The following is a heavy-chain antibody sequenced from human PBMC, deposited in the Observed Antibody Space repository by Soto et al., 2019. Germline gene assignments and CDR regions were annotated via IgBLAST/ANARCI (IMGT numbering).Heavy chain of an antibody. J-gene: IGHJ4*02. D-gene: IGHD6-13*01. CDR1: EFPFSSYG. CDR3: ARDVLGSSYFDDH. Sequence: GGSLRLSCAASEFPFSSYGMHWVRQAPGKGLEWVALIWYDGSNKYYADSVKGRFTISRDNSKNTLYLQMNSLRAEDTAVYYCARDVLGSSYFDDHWGQGTLVTVSS. CDR2: IWYDGSNK. V-gene: IGHV3-33*01.